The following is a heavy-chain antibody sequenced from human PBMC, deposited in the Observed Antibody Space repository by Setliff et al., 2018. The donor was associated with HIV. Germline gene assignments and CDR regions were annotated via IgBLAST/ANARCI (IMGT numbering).Heavy chain of an antibody. Sequence: PGGSLRLSCAASGFSINNYWMTWVRLAPGKGLEWVANMKPDGSQKNDVDSVKGRFTISRDNAKNSLYLQMNSLRAEDTAVYYCASSSGTYYNFWSGDPVEGVAFDIWGQGTTVTVSS. CDR1: GFSINNYW. V-gene: IGHV3-7*01. D-gene: IGHD3-3*01. J-gene: IGHJ3*02. CDR2: MKPDGSQK. CDR3: ASSSGTYYNFWSGDPVEGVAFDI.